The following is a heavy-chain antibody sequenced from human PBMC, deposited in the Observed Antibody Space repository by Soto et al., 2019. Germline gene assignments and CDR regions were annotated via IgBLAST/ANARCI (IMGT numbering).Heavy chain of an antibody. D-gene: IGHD5-12*01. CDR2: IYPGDSDT. Sequence: GESLKISCKGSGYSFTSYWIGWVRQMPGKGLEWMGIIYPGDSDTRYSPSFQGQVTISADKSISTAYLQWSSLKASDTAMYYCSRSERDCYNYRDYYYYGMDVWGQGTTVTVSS. CDR1: GYSFTSYW. CDR3: SRSERDCYNYRDYYYYGMDV. J-gene: IGHJ6*02. V-gene: IGHV5-51*01.